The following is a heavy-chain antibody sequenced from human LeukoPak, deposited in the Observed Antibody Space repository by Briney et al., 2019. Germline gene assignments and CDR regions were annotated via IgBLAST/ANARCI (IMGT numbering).Heavy chain of an antibody. V-gene: IGHV3-23*01. CDR2: ISGSGGST. CDR1: GFTFSSYA. J-gene: IGHJ6*02. D-gene: IGHD6-19*01. Sequence: GGSLRLSCAASGFTFSSYAMSWVRQAPGRGLEWVSAISGSGGSTYYADSVKGRFTISRDNSKNTLYLQMNSLRAEDTAVYYCARGEDVAGYYYYGMDVWGQGTTVTVSS. CDR3: ARGEDVAGYYYYGMDV.